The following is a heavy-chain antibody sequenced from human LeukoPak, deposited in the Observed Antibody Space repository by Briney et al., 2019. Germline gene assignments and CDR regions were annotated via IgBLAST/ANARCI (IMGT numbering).Heavy chain of an antibody. Sequence: RGSLRLSCAASGFTFSSHWMHWVRQAPGKGLVWVSGIQTDGRSTDYADSVKGRFTISRDNAKSTLYLQMNSLRAEDTAVYYCARDRPHNWFDPWGQGTLVSV. V-gene: IGHV3-74*01. CDR2: IQTDGRST. CDR3: ARDRPHNWFDP. CDR1: GFTFSSHW. J-gene: IGHJ5*02.